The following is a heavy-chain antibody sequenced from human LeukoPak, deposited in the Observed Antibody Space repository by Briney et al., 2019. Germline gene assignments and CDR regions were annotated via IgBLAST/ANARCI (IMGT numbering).Heavy chain of an antibody. CDR1: GFTFSNYG. Sequence: GGSLRLSCAASGFTFSNYGLSWVRQAPGKGLEWVSGITGGGGSTYYADSVKGRFTISRDNSKNTLYLQMNSLRAEDTAIYYCAKNGDRGAYCSGGSCYSYYYYYMDVWGKGTTVTISS. J-gene: IGHJ6*03. D-gene: IGHD2-15*01. CDR3: AKNGDRGAYCSGGSCYSYYYYYMDV. V-gene: IGHV3-23*01. CDR2: ITGGGGST.